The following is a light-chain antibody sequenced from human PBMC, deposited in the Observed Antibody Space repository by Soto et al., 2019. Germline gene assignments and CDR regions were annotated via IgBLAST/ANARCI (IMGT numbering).Light chain of an antibody. J-gene: IGLJ3*02. CDR3: APWDGSLGGRV. CDR2: TNN. CDR1: SSNIGSNT. Sequence: QSVLTQPPSASGTPGQRVTISCSGGSSNIGSNTVNWFQQLPGTAPKLLIFTNNQRPSGVPDRFSGSKSGTSASLAISGLQSEDAADYYWAPWDGSLGGRVFGGGTKLTVL. V-gene: IGLV1-44*01.